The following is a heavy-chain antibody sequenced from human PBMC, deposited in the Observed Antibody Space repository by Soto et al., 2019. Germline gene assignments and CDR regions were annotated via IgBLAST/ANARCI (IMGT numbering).Heavy chain of an antibody. Sequence: QVQLQQWGAGLLKPSETLSLTCAVYGGSFSGYYWSWIRQPPGKGLEWIGEINHSGSTNYNPSLKSRVTLSVDTSKNQFSLKLSSVTAADTAVYYCAVGSIAAAGTFDYWGQGTLVTVSS. CDR1: GGSFSGYY. D-gene: IGHD6-13*01. V-gene: IGHV4-34*01. CDR3: AVGSIAAAGTFDY. J-gene: IGHJ4*02. CDR2: INHSGST.